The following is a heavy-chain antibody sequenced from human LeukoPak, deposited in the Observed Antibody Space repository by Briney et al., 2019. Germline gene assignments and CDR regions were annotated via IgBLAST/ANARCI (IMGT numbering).Heavy chain of an antibody. Sequence: GGSLRLSCAASGFTFSSYGMHWVRQAPGKGLEWVAVISYDGSNKYYADSVKGRFTISRGNSKNTLYLQMNSLRAEDTAVYYCAKDLGYLRAFDIWGQGTMVTVSS. CDR3: AKDLGYLRAFDI. CDR1: GFTFSSYG. CDR2: ISYDGSNK. J-gene: IGHJ3*02. D-gene: IGHD1-1*01. V-gene: IGHV3-30*18.